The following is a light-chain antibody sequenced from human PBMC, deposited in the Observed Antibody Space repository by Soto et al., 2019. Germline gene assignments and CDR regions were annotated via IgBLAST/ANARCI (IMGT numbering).Light chain of an antibody. J-gene: IGLJ3*02. CDR2: GNS. Sequence: SVLTQPPSVSGAPGQRVTISCTGSSSNIGAGYDVHWYQQLPGTAPKLLISGNSNRPSGVPDRFSGSKSGTSASLAITGLQAEDEADYYCQSYDSSLSGWGFGGGTKLTGL. V-gene: IGLV1-40*01. CDR3: QSYDSSLSGWG. CDR1: SSNIGAGYD.